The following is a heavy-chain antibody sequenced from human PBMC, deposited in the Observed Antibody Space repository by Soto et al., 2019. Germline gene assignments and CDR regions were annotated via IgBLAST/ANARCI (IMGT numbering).Heavy chain of an antibody. CDR3: VRGRSYSVYDF. CDR2: IYPSGST. Sequence: SETLSLTCTVSGGSISGHYWVWIRQPAGKGLEWIGHIYPSGSTSYNPSLRSRVTMSLETSTNKIFLNLTSVTAADTAVFYCVRGRSYSVYDFWGPGTLVTVSS. V-gene: IGHV4-4*07. CDR1: GGSISGHY. D-gene: IGHD5-12*01. J-gene: IGHJ4*02.